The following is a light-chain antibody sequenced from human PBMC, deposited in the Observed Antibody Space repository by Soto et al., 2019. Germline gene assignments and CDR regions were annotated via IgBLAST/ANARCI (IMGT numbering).Light chain of an antibody. CDR2: GNS. CDR1: TSNIGTNSI. V-gene: IGLV1-40*01. Sequence: QSVLTQPPSASGTPGQTVTISCSGGTSNIGTNSIAWYQHLPGTAPKLLLYGNSNRPSGVPDRFSGSKSGTSASLAITGLQAEDEADYYCQSYDSSLSGSVVFGGGTKVTVL. CDR3: QSYDSSLSGSVV. J-gene: IGLJ2*01.